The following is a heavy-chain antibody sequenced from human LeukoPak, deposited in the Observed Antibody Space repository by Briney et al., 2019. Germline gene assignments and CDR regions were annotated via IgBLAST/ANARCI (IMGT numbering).Heavy chain of an antibody. CDR1: GGSISNYY. V-gene: IGHV4-4*07. CDR3: ARDFYGDDGHHPFDY. J-gene: IGHJ4*02. CDR2: IYASGST. Sequence: SSETLSLTCSVSGGSISNYYWNWLRQPAGKGLEWIGRIYASGSTNYNPPLKSRVTISMDKSKNHFSLNLKSVTAADTAFYYCARDFYGDDGHHPFDYWGQGIQVTVSS. D-gene: IGHD2/OR15-2a*01.